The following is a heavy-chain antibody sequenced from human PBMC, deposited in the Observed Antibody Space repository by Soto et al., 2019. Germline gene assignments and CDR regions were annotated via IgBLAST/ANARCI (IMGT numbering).Heavy chain of an antibody. D-gene: IGHD1-26*01. CDR1: GFTFSSYA. V-gene: IGHV3-23*01. J-gene: IGHJ3*02. CDR2: ISGSGGST. CDR3: ANIKKGGSYLIPDAFDI. Sequence: AGGSLRLSCAASGFTFSSYAMSWVRQAPGKGLEWVSAISGSGGSTYYADSVKGRFTISRDNSKNTLYLQMNSLRAEDTAVHYCANIKKGGSYLIPDAFDIWGQGTMVTVSS.